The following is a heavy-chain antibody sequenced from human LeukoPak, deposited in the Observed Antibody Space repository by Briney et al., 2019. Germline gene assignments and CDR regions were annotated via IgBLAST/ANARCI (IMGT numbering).Heavy chain of an antibody. Sequence: PSETLSLTCTVSGGSISSYYWSWIRQPPGKGLEWIGYIYYSGSTNYNPSLKSRVTISVDTSKNQFSLKLSSVTAADTAVYYCARSDNDFWSGYPYYFDYWGQGTLVTVSS. D-gene: IGHD3-3*01. CDR2: IYYSGST. V-gene: IGHV4-59*12. CDR1: GGSISSYY. J-gene: IGHJ4*02. CDR3: ARSDNDFWSGYPYYFDY.